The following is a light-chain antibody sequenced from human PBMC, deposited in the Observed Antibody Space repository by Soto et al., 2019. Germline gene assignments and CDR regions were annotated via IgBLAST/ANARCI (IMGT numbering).Light chain of an antibody. CDR1: QSISTY. V-gene: IGKV1-39*01. CDR3: QQSYSNPTWT. Sequence: DIQLTQSPSSLSASVGDRITITCRASQSISTYLNWYQQKPGEAPTLLVYDSSTLQSGVPSRFSGSGFGAEFTLTVSSLQPEDFATYYCQQSYSNPTWTFGQGTRWIS. CDR2: DSS. J-gene: IGKJ1*01.